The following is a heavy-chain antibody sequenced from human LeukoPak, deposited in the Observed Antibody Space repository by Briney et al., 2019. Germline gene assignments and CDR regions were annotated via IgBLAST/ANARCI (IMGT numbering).Heavy chain of an antibody. CDR1: GGFISSYY. Sequence: SETLSLTCNVSGGFISSYYWNCIRQPPGKGLEWIGYVYSTASTGSTNYNPSLKSRVTISVDTSKSQFSLKLTSVTAADTAVYYCARVTLPEVIFYYYYYYMDVWGKGTTVTVSS. CDR2: VYSTASTGST. D-gene: IGHD3/OR15-3a*01. V-gene: IGHV4-59*08. J-gene: IGHJ6*03. CDR3: ARVTLPEVIFYYYYYYMDV.